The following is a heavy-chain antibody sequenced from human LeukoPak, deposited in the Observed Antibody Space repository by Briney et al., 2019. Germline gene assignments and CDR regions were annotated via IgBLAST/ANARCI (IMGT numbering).Heavy chain of an antibody. V-gene: IGHV3-30*02. CDR2: IRYDGSNK. CDR3: ASLSAGDTAMVPFDY. D-gene: IGHD5-18*01. Sequence: WIRQPPGKGLEWVAFIRYDGSNKYYADSVKGRFTISRDNSKNTLYLQMNSLRAEDTAVYYCASLSAGDTAMVPFDYWGQGTLVTVSS. J-gene: IGHJ4*02.